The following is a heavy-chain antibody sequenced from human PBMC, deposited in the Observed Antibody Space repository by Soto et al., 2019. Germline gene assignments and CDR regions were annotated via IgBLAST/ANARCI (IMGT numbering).Heavy chain of an antibody. J-gene: IGHJ6*02. V-gene: IGHV1-18*01. CDR3: ARFPARWGTSYGMDV. CDR1: GYTFSIYG. Sequence: QVQLMQSGAEVKKPGASVKVSCKASGYTFSIYGITWVRQAPGQGLEWMGLIRAHTGITTYAQEFQGRVTITTDSSPSTASIELRTLKSDDTAVYYCARFPARWGTSYGMDVLGQGTTVTVSS. CDR2: IRAHTGIT. D-gene: IGHD3-16*01.